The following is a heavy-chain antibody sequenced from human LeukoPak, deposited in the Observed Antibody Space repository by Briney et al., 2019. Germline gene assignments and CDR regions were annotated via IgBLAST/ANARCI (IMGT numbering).Heavy chain of an antibody. V-gene: IGHV5-51*01. D-gene: IGHD5-12*01. CDR2: IYPGDSDT. CDR3: ARPLPSGMVATGFDY. Sequence: GESLKISCKGSGYSFTSYWIGWVRQMPGKGLEWMGIIYPGDSDTRYSPSFQGQVTISADKSISTAYLQWSILKASDTAMYYCARPLPSGMVATGFDYRGQGTLVTVSS. CDR1: GYSFTSYW. J-gene: IGHJ4*02.